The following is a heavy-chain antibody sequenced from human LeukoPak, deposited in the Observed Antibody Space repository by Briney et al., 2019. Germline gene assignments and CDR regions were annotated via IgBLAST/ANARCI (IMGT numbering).Heavy chain of an antibody. CDR2: IRSKTDGGSI. J-gene: IGHJ4*02. CDR3: TTGRVL. V-gene: IGHV3-15*01. Sequence: AGGSLRLSCAAPGFTVSNAWMSRVRQAPGKGLEWVGRIRSKTDGGSIEYGAPVKGRFTISRDDSKNTLDLQMNSLTTEDTAVYYCTTGRVLWGQGTLVTVSS. CDR1: GFTVSNAW.